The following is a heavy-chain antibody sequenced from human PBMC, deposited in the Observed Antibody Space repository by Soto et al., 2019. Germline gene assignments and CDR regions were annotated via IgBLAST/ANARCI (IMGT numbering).Heavy chain of an antibody. V-gene: IGHV3-15*07. CDR3: AYYRDSSGRQVDF. D-gene: IGHD3-22*01. J-gene: IGHJ4*02. Sequence: EVQLVESGGGLVKPGGSLRLSCAASGFSFSNAWMKWVRQAPGKGLEWVGRIKSEANGGTTDHAAAVKGRFIISRDDSKNMLFLQMDSLITEDSAVYYCAYYRDSSGRQVDFWGQGTLVTVSS. CDR2: IKSEANGGTT. CDR1: GFSFSNAW.